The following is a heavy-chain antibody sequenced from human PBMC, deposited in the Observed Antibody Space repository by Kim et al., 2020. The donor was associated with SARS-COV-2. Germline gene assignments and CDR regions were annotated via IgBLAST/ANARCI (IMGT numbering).Heavy chain of an antibody. CDR3: ARERERRSESGSYYFGPSFDY. Sequence: ASVKVSCKASGYTFTSYAMHWVRQAPGQRLEWMGWINAGNGNTKYSQKFQGRVTITRDTSASTAYMELSSLRSEDTAVYYCARERERRSESGSYYFGPSFDYWGQGTLVTVSS. CDR2: INAGNGNT. D-gene: IGHD1-26*01. CDR1: GYTFTSYA. V-gene: IGHV1-3*01. J-gene: IGHJ4*02.